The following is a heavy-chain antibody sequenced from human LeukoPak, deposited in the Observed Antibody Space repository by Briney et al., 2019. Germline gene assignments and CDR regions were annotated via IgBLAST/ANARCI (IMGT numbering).Heavy chain of an antibody. CDR1: GFTFSSYS. J-gene: IGHJ6*02. Sequence: GGSLRLSCAASGFTFSSYSMNWVRPAPGKGLEWVSSISSSGSYIYYADSVKGRFTISRDNAKNSLYLQMDSLRAEDTAVYYCARMAYCGGDCYSLLYYYYYGMDVWGQGTTVTVSS. V-gene: IGHV3-21*01. CDR3: ARMAYCGGDCYSLLYYYYYGMDV. D-gene: IGHD2-21*02. CDR2: ISSSGSYI.